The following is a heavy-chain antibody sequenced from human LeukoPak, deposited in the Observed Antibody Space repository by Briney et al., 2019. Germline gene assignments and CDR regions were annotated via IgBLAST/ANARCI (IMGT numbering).Heavy chain of an antibody. V-gene: IGHV4-34*01. CDR3: ARGVPVLRFLEWFN. D-gene: IGHD3-3*01. J-gene: IGHJ4*02. CDR2: INHSGST. Sequence: SETLSLTCAVYGGSFSGYYWSWIRQPPGKGLKWIGEINHSGSTNYNPSLKSRVTISVDTSKNQFSLKLSSVTAADTAVYYCARGVPVLRFLEWFNWGQGTLVTVSS. CDR1: GGSFSGYY.